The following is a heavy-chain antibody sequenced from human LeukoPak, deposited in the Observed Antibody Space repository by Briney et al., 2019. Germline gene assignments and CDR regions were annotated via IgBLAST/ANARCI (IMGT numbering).Heavy chain of an antibody. V-gene: IGHV3-23*01. CDR3: AGCAVLRFSYYMDV. Sequence: PGGSLRLSCAASGFTFSSYAMSWVRQAPGKGLEWVSAISGSGGSTYYADSVKGRFTISRDNSKNTLYLQMNSLRAEDTAVYYCAGCAVLRFSYYMDVWGKGTTVTVSS. J-gene: IGHJ6*03. D-gene: IGHD3-3*01. CDR1: GFTFSSYA. CDR2: ISGSGGST.